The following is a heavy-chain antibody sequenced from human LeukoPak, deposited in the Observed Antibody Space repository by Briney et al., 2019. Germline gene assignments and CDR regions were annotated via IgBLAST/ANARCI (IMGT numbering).Heavy chain of an antibody. V-gene: IGHV4-39*01. D-gene: IGHD3-9*01. CDR3: ARRNYDILTGYCGGSNWFDP. CDR1: GGSISGSSYY. J-gene: IGHJ5*02. CDR2: SYYSGSA. Sequence: PSETLSLTCTVSGGSISGSSYYWGWIRQPPGKGLEWIGSSYYSGSAYYNPSLRSRGTISVDTPKHQFSLKLSSVTAADTAVYYCARRNYDILTGYCGGSNWFDPWGQGTLVTVSS.